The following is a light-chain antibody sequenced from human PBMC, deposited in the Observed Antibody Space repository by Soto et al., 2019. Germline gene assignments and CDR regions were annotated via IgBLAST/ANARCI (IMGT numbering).Light chain of an antibody. J-gene: IGKJ5*01. CDR1: QSVSSN. V-gene: IGKV3-11*01. CDR3: HQRSSWPIT. CDR2: QTS. Sequence: EIVMTQSPVTLSVSPGERATLSCRASQSVSSNVAWYQQKPGQAPRLLIYQTSARATGIPGRFSGSGSGTDFTLTISSLEPEDFAVYYCHQRSSWPITFGQGTRLEIK.